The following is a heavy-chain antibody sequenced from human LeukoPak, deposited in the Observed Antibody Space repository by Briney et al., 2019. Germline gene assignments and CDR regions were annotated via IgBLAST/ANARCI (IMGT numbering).Heavy chain of an antibody. CDR3: ARDRISGVYCGGDCYSGILDI. Sequence: ASVKVSCKAFGYTFTSYYMHWVRQAPGQGLEWMGIINPSGGSTSYAQKFQGRVTMTRDTSTSTVYMEVSSLRSEDTAVYRCARDRISGVYCGGDCYSGILDIWGQGTMVTVSS. V-gene: IGHV1-46*01. J-gene: IGHJ3*02. CDR2: INPSGGST. D-gene: IGHD2-21*02. CDR1: GYTFTSYY.